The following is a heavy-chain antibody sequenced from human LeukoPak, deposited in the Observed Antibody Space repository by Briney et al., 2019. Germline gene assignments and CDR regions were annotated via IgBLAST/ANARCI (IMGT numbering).Heavy chain of an antibody. CDR1: GGSISISSYY. J-gene: IGHJ4*02. V-gene: IGHV4-39*07. CDR3: ARSSPGYVWGSYPRSFDY. Sequence: SETLSLTCTVCGGSISISSYYWGWIRQPPGKGLEWIGSIYYSGSTYYNPSLKSRVTISVDTSKNQFSLKLSSVTAADTAVYYCARSSPGYVWGSYPRSFDYWGQGTLVTVSS. CDR2: IYYSGST. D-gene: IGHD3-16*02.